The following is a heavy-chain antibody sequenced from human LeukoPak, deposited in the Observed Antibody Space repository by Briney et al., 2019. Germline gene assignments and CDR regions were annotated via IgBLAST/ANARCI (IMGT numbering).Heavy chain of an antibody. Sequence: SETLSLTCTASGGSISSYYWSWIRQPPGKGLEWIGYIYYSGSTNYNPSLKSRVTISVDTSKNQFSLKLSSVTAADTAVYYCARTIGVVVPAAHDYWGQGTLVTVSS. V-gene: IGHV4-59*08. D-gene: IGHD2-2*01. CDR3: ARTIGVVVPAAHDY. CDR1: GGSISSYY. J-gene: IGHJ4*02. CDR2: IYYSGST.